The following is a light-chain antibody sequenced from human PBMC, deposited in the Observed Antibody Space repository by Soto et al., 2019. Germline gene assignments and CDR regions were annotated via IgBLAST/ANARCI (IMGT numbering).Light chain of an antibody. CDR1: QHINNY. V-gene: IGKV1-9*01. J-gene: IGKJ3*01. Sequence: DIQLTQSPSFLSASVGDRVTITCRASQHINNYLAWYQQKLGKAPKLLIYAASTLQSGVPSRFSGSGSGTEFTRTISSLQPEDFATCSCQQLKSYPFTFGPGTKLDVK. CDR3: QQLKSYPFT. CDR2: AAS.